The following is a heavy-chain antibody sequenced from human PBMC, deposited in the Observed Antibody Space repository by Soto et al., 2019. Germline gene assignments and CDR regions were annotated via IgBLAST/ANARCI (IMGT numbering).Heavy chain of an antibody. J-gene: IGHJ4*02. CDR2: ISVSVGST. D-gene: IGHD2-21*02. Sequence: GGSLRLSCGVSGFPFAPSTMSWVRQAPGKGLEWVSTISVSVGSTYSADSVQGRFTVSSDISDNTLFLRMTSLTADDTAVYFCAKRDVPHSTSNAYFYDHWGRGVLVTVSS. V-gene: IGHV3-23*01. CDR3: AKRDVPHSTSNAYFYDH. CDR1: GFPFAPST.